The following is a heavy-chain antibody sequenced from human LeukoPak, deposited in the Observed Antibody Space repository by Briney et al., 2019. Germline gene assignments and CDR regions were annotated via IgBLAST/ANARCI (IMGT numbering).Heavy chain of an antibody. Sequence: GASVKVSCKASGYTFTSYAMNWVRQAPGQGLEWMGWINTNTGNPTYAQGFTGRFVFSLDTSVSTAYLQISSLKAEDTAVYYCARDKGGYDRPWFDPWGQGTLVTVSS. CDR2: INTNTGNP. CDR3: ARDKGGYDRPWFDP. CDR1: GYTFTSYA. V-gene: IGHV7-4-1*02. D-gene: IGHD5-12*01. J-gene: IGHJ5*02.